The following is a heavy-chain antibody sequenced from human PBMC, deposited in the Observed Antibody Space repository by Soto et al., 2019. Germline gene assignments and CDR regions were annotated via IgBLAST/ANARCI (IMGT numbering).Heavy chain of an antibody. CDR1: GFSFSSYG. CDR2: ISFDGSDK. V-gene: IGHV3-30*18. J-gene: IGHJ5*02. D-gene: IGHD6-6*01. CDR3: AKDVGRSSYGGDWFDP. Sequence: GGSLRLSCGASGFSFSSYGMHWVRQAPGKGLEWVAVISFDGSDKYYADSVKGRFTISRDNSKNTLYLQMNSLRTDDTAVYFCAKDVGRSSYGGDWFDPWGQGTLVTVSS.